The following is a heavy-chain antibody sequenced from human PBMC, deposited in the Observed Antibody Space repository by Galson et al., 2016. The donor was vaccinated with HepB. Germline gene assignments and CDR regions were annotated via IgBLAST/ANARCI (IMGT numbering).Heavy chain of an antibody. CDR2: MYSGGST. CDR3: ARDGAAAAGDGFC. J-gene: IGHJ4*02. V-gene: IGHV3-53*01. D-gene: IGHD6-13*01. CDR1: GFPVSNNY. Sequence: GSLRLSCAASGFPVSNNYMNWFRQAPGKGLEWVSLMYSGGSTRYADSVKGRFTISRDSSKNTLYLKMNNLGAEDTAVYYCARDGAAAAGDGFCWGQGTLVTVSS.